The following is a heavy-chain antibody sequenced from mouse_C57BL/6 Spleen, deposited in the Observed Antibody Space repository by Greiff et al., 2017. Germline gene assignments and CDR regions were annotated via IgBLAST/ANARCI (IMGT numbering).Heavy chain of an antibody. Sequence: VKLQESGPELVKPGASVKISCKASGYAFSSSWMNWVKQRPGKGLEWIGRIYPGDGDTNYNGKFKGKATLTADKSSSTAYMQLSSLTSEDSAVYCCARENYDYDNYAMDYWGQGTSVTVSS. J-gene: IGHJ4*01. CDR3: ARENYDYDNYAMDY. V-gene: IGHV1-82*01. D-gene: IGHD2-4*01. CDR2: IYPGDGDT. CDR1: GYAFSSSW.